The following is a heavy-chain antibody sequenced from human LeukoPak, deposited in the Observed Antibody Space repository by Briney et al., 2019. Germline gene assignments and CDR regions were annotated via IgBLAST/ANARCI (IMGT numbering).Heavy chain of an antibody. D-gene: IGHD5-24*01. CDR3: TRDAYNFNDFDY. Sequence: QPGRSLRLSCAVSAFTFSNYAMHWVRQAPGKGLEWVAVVSSHGTDGYYADSVRGQFTISRDNSKNTLYLQIDSLRPEDTAIYYCTRDAYNFNDFDYWGQGTLVTVSS. CDR1: AFTFSNYA. CDR2: VSSHGTDG. J-gene: IGHJ4*02. V-gene: IGHV3-30*01.